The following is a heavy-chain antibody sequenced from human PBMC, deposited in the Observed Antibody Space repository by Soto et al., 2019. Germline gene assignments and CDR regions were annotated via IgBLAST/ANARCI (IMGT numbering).Heavy chain of an antibody. CDR1: GGSISNYY. CDR3: ASEIAVAGTHHFDY. Sequence: LSLTCTVSGGSISNYYWIWIRQPPGKGLEWIGYIYYSGSINYNPSLKSRVTISEDTSKNQFSLRMSSVTAADTAVYYCASEIAVAGTHHFDYWGQGTLVTVSS. V-gene: IGHV4-59*01. D-gene: IGHD6-19*01. CDR2: IYYSGSI. J-gene: IGHJ4*02.